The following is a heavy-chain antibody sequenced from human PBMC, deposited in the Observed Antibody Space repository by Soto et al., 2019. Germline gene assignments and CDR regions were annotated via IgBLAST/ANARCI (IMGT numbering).Heavy chain of an antibody. CDR1: GFTFSNAW. CDR2: IKNKADGGTT. CDR3: TTDDPINRY. V-gene: IGHV3-15*01. Sequence: ESGGGLVKPGGSLRVSCAASGFTFSNAWMSWVRQAPGKGLEWVGRIKNKADGGTTDYAAPVKGRFTISRDDSKNTLYLQMNSLKTEDTAMYYCTTDDPINRYWGQGTLVTVSS. J-gene: IGHJ4*02.